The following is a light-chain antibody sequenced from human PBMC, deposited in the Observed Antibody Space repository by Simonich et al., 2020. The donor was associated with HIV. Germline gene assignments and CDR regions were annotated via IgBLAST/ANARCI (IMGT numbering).Light chain of an antibody. J-gene: IGLJ2*01. V-gene: IGLV6-57*01. CDR3: QSYDSSNQE. Sequence: NFMLTQPHSVSESPGKTVTISCTRSSGSIASNYVQWYQQRPGSSPTTVIYENNQRTSGVPDRFSGSIDSSSNSASLTISGLKTEDEADYYCQSYDSSNQEFGGGTKLTVL. CDR2: ENN. CDR1: SGSIASNY.